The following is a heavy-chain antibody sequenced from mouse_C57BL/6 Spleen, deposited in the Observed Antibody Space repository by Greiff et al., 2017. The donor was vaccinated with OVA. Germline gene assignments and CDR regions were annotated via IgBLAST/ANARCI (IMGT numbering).Heavy chain of an antibody. CDR1: GYTFTDYE. CDR3: TRDDNDYCDY. Sequence: QVQLQQSGAVLVRPGASVTLSFKASGYTFTDYEMHWVKQTPVHGLEWIGAIDPETGGTAYHQKFKGKAILTADKSSSTAYMELRSLTSEDYAVYYGTRDDNDYCDYWGQGTTLTVSS. J-gene: IGHJ2*01. V-gene: IGHV1-15*01. D-gene: IGHD2-4*01. CDR2: IDPETGGT.